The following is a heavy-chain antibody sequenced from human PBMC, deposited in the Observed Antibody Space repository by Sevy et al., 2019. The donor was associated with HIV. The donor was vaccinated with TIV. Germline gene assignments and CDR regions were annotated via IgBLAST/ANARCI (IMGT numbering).Heavy chain of an antibody. Sequence: ASVKVSCKVSGYTPTQLSMHWVRQAPGKGLEWMGTFDPEDGKTIYAQKFQGRVTMTEDKSTDTAYMQLTSLRSEGTAAFYCAVTKDYYDSSGYPFDYWGLGTLVTVSS. V-gene: IGHV1-24*01. D-gene: IGHD3-22*01. CDR3: AVTKDYYDSSGYPFDY. CDR1: GYTPTQLS. CDR2: FDPEDGKT. J-gene: IGHJ4*02.